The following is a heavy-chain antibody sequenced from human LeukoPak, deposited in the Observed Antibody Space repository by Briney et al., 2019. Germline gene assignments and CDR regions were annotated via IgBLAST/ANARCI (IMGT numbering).Heavy chain of an antibody. CDR1: GYPFTAFA. D-gene: IGHD1-1*01. V-gene: IGHV1-3*01. J-gene: IGHJ4*02. Sequence: ASVKVSCKAPGYPFTAFAVHWVRQAPGQRLEWMGWINAGNGDTTYSQKFQGRVTITRDTSASTVYMDLSSLRSEDTAVYYCARAQEATNYFDYWGQGTLVTVSS. CDR2: INAGNGDT. CDR3: ARAQEATNYFDY.